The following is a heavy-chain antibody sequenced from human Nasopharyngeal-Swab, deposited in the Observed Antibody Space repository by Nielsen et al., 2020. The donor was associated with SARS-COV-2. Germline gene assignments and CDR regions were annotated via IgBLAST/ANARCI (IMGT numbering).Heavy chain of an antibody. Sequence: WVRQAPGQGLEWMGIINPSGGSTSYAQKFQGRVTMTRDTSASTAYMELSSLRSEDTAVYYCASSRYRFGEFRFDYWGQGTLVTVSS. CDR3: ASSRYRFGEFRFDY. CDR2: INPSGGST. J-gene: IGHJ4*02. V-gene: IGHV1-46*01. D-gene: IGHD3-10*01.